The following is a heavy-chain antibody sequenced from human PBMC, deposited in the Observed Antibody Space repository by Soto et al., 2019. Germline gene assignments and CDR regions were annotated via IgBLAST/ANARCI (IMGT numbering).Heavy chain of an antibody. Sequence: QVQLRRWGPGRWKPSGPLSLTSVASGGSLGDSFGIWFGQPPGKGLGWIGEIHHSGSTNYNPSLKSRVTISLDTSTYQFSLRLTSVTAADTAVYFCARGEAYSNYPARWGQGSLVTVSS. J-gene: IGHJ4*02. V-gene: IGHV4-34*01. D-gene: IGHD4-4*01. CDR3: ARGEAYSNYPAR. CDR1: GGSLGDSF. CDR2: IHHSGST.